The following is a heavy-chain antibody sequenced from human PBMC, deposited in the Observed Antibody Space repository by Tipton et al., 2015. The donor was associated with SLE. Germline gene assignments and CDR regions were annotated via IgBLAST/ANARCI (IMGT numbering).Heavy chain of an antibody. V-gene: IGHV3-23*01. Sequence: GSLRLSCAGSGFIFADYAMSWVRQAPGKGLEWVPGISGGGVRTHYADSVKGRFTISRDNSKNTLLLQMNSLSVDDTAVYYCAIHLRYFDWPELGGWGQGTLVTISS. CDR1: GFIFADYA. CDR2: ISGGGVRT. J-gene: IGHJ4*02. CDR3: AIHLRYFDWPELGG. D-gene: IGHD3-9*01.